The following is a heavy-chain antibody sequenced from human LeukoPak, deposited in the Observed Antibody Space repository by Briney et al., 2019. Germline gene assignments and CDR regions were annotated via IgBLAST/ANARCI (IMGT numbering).Heavy chain of an antibody. CDR1: GFTFSDYC. J-gene: IGHJ5*01. Sequence: GGSLRLSCAASGFTFSDYCVSWVRQALEGRLEWVANIKQDGRVKKYVHNMEGGFSISRDNAKNSLYLQMNGLRDEDTAVYYCVRTSRSSSTDSWGQGTLVTVSS. CDR2: IKQDGRVK. V-gene: IGHV3-7*01. D-gene: IGHD6-6*01. CDR3: VRTSRSSSTDS.